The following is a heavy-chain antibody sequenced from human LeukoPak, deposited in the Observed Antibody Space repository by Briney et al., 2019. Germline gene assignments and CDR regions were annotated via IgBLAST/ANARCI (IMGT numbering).Heavy chain of an antibody. J-gene: IGHJ3*02. Sequence: ASVKVSCXASGYTFTSYVISWVGQAPGQGLEWMGWISAYNGNTNYAQKLQGRVTMTTDTSTSTAYMELRSLRSDDTAVYYCAGGDYDAFDIWGQGTMVTVSS. CDR2: ISAYNGNT. CDR3: AGGDYDAFDI. CDR1: GYTFTSYV. D-gene: IGHD4-17*01. V-gene: IGHV1-18*01.